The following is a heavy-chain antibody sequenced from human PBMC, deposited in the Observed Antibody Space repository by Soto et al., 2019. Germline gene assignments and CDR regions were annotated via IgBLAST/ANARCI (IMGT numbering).Heavy chain of an antibody. CDR1: GFTVSSNY. CDR3: ANTPRRKYSSSWYYFDY. CDR2: IYSGGST. V-gene: IGHV3-66*01. D-gene: IGHD6-13*01. J-gene: IGHJ4*02. Sequence: QPGGSLRLSCAASGFTVSSNYMSWVRQAPGKGLEWVSVIYSGGSTYYADSVKGRFTISRDNSKNTLYLQMNSLRAEDTAVYYCANTPRRKYSSSWYYFDYWGQGILVTVSS.